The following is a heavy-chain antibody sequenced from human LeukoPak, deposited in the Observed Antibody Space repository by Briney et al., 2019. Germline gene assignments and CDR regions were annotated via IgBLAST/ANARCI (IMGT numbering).Heavy chain of an antibody. CDR1: GGSFSGYY. CDR3: ARAVGYCSGGSCSLDY. D-gene: IGHD2-15*01. V-gene: IGHV4-34*01. Sequence: SETLSLTCVVYGGSFSGYYWSWIRQPPGKGLEWIGEINHSGSTNYNPSLKSRVTISVDTSKNQFSLKPSSVTAADTAVYYCARAVGYCSGGSCSLDYWGQGTLVTVSS. J-gene: IGHJ4*02. CDR2: INHSGST.